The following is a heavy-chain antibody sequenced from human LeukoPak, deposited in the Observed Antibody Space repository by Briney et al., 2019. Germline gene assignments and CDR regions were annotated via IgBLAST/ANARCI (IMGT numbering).Heavy chain of an antibody. CDR2: IYYSGST. CDR1: GGSISSSSYY. V-gene: IGHV4-39*02. Sequence: SETLSLTCTVSGGSISSSSYYWGWIRQPPGKGLEWIGSIYYSGSTYYNPSLKSRLTISVDTSKNQFSLKRSSVTAADTAVYDCARESIAVAGTFDYWGQGTLVTVSS. J-gene: IGHJ4*02. CDR3: ARESIAVAGTFDY. D-gene: IGHD6-19*01.